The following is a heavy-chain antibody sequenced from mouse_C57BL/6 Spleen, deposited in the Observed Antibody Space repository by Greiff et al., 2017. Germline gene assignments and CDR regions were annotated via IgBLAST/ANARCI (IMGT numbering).Heavy chain of an antibody. J-gene: IGHJ4*01. Sequence: VQLQQSGAELVKPGASVKLSCTASGFNIKDYYMHWVKQRTEQGLEWIGRIDPEDGETKYAPKFPGKATITADTSSNTAYLQLSSLTSEDTAVYYCASRAVVAMDYWGQGTSVTVSS. V-gene: IGHV14-2*01. CDR1: GFNIKDYY. D-gene: IGHD1-1*01. CDR2: IDPEDGET. CDR3: ASRAVVAMDY.